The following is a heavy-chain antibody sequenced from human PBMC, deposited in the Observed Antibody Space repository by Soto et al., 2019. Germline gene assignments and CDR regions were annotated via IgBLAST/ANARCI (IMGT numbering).Heavy chain of an antibody. CDR2: IYYSGST. D-gene: IGHD3-3*01. J-gene: IGHJ4*02. Sequence: PSETLSLTCIVSRGPISSSSYYWGWIRQPPGKGLEWIGSIYYSGSTYYNPSLKSRVTISVDTSKNQFSLKLSSVTAADTAVYYCARQGYDFWSGYPSTYLFDYWGQGTLVTVS. CDR1: RGPISSSSYY. CDR3: ARQGYDFWSGYPSTYLFDY. V-gene: IGHV4-39*01.